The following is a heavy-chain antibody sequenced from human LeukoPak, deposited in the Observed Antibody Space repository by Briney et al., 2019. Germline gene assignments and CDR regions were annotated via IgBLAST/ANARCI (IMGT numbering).Heavy chain of an antibody. J-gene: IGHJ4*02. Sequence: SETMSLTCTDSGGSISSYYWSWIRQSPGKALEWIGYIYYNGDTYYNPSLKSRVTISLHKSKSQFSLKLGSVTAADTAVYYCARYQPPDFDYWGQGTLVTVSS. D-gene: IGHD1-14*01. CDR1: GGSISSYY. V-gene: IGHV4-59*01. CDR3: ARYQPPDFDY. CDR2: IYYNGDT.